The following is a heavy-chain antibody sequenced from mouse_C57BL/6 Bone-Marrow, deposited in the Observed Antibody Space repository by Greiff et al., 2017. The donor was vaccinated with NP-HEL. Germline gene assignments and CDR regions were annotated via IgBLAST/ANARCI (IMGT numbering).Heavy chain of an antibody. CDR1: GYTFTSYG. CDR2: IYPRSGNT. J-gene: IGHJ2*01. D-gene: IGHD1-1*01. CDR3: ARGIYYYGSRDY. V-gene: IGHV1-81*01. Sequence: VKVVESGAELARPGASVKLSCKASGYTFTSYGISWVKQRTGQGLEWIGEIYPRSGNTYYNEKFKGKATLTADKSSSTAYMELRSLTSEDSAVYFCARGIYYYGSRDYWGQGTTLTVSS.